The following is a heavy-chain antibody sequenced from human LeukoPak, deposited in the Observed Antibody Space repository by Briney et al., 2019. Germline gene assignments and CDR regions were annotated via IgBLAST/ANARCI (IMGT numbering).Heavy chain of an antibody. CDR3: ARAKAAAGRCVDY. D-gene: IGHD6-13*01. CDR2: ISSSSSTI. J-gene: IGHJ4*02. CDR1: GFTFSSYS. V-gene: IGHV3-48*04. Sequence: GGSLRLSCAASGFTFSSYSMNWVRQAPGKGLEWVSYISSSSSTIYYADSVKGRFTISRDNAKNSLYLQMNSLRAEDTAVYYCARAKAAAGRCVDYWGQGTLVTVSS.